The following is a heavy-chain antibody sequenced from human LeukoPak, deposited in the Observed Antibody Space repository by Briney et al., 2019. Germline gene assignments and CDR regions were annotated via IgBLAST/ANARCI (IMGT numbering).Heavy chain of an antibody. J-gene: IGHJ4*02. CDR3: ARGVAWELPYYFDY. V-gene: IGHV1-69*05. CDR2: IIPIFGTA. D-gene: IGHD1-26*01. CDR1: GGTFSSYA. Sequence: SVKVSCRASGGTFSSYAISWVRQAPGQGLEWMGGIIPIFGTANYAQKFQGRVTMTRNTSISTAYMELSSLRSEDTAVYYCARGVAWELPYYFDYWGQGTLVTVSS.